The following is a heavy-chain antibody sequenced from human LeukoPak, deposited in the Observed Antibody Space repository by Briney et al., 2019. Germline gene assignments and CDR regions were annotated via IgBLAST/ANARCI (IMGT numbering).Heavy chain of an antibody. CDR1: GYTFTGYY. V-gene: IGHV1-2*02. J-gene: IGHJ3*02. Sequence: ASVKVSCKASGYTFTGYYMHWVRQAPGQGLEWMGWINPNSGGTNYAQKFQGRVTMTRDTSISTAYMELSRLRSDDTAVYYCASLYDFWKPAPPQPDGANDAFDIWGQGTMVTVSS. CDR3: ASLYDFWKPAPPQPDGANDAFDI. D-gene: IGHD3-3*01. CDR2: INPNSGGT.